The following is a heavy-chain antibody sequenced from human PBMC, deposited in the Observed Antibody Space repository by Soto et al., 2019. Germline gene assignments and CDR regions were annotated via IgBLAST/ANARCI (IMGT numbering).Heavy chain of an antibody. J-gene: IGHJ4*02. Sequence: GASVKVSCKASGGTFSSYAISWVRQAPGQGLEWMGGIIPIFGTANYAQKFQGRVTITADESTSTAYMELSSLRSEATAVYYCARGSLPRKQGFHHRAGYSGYDSGFDYWGQGTLVTVSS. CDR3: ARGSLPRKQGFHHRAGYSGYDSGFDY. CDR1: GGTFSSYA. CDR2: IIPIFGTA. V-gene: IGHV1-69*13. D-gene: IGHD5-12*01.